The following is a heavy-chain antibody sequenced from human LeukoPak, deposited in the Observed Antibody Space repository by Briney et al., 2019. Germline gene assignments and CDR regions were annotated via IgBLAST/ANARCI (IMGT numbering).Heavy chain of an antibody. J-gene: IGHJ6*03. D-gene: IGHD2-2*01. CDR3: ARVLGTSRRNFYYYYYMDV. Sequence: ASVKVSCKASGYTFTGSYMHWVRQAPGQGLEWMGWINPNSGGTNYAQKFQGRVTMTRDTSISTAYMELSRLRSDDTAVYYCARVLGTSRRNFYYYYYMDVWGKGTTVTVSS. CDR1: GYTFTGSY. V-gene: IGHV1-2*02. CDR2: INPNSGGT.